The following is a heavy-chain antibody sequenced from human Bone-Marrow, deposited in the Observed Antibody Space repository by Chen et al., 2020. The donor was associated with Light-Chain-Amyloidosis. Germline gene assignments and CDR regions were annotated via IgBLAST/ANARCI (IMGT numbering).Heavy chain of an antibody. D-gene: IGHD5-12*01. CDR1: GYTFPNYW. CDR3: AGRRDGYNFDY. Sequence: EVQLEQSGPEVKKPGESLKISCKGSGYTFPNYWIGWVRQMPGKGLEWMGVIYPDDSYARYSPSFEGQVTISADKSITTAYLQWRSLKASDTAMYYCAGRRDGYNFDYWGQGTLVTVSS. V-gene: IGHV5-51*01. CDR2: IYPDDSYA. J-gene: IGHJ4*02.